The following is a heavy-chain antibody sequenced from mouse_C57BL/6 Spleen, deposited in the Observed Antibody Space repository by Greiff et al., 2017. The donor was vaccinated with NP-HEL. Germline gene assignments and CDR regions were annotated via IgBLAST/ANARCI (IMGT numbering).Heavy chain of an antibody. CDR2: IYPGDGDT. V-gene: IGHV1-82*01. D-gene: IGHD1-1*01. CDR1: GYAFSSSW. J-gene: IGHJ2*01. CDR3: ARNYYGSRGDLYYCDY. Sequence: VQLQQSGPELVKPGASVKISCKASGYAFSSSWMNWVKQRPGKGLEWIGRIYPGDGDTNYNGKFKGKATLTADKSSSTAYMQLSSLTSEDSAVYFCARNYYGSRGDLYYCDYWGQGTTLTVSS.